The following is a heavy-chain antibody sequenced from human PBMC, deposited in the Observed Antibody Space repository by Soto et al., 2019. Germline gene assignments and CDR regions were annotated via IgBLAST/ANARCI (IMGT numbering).Heavy chain of an antibody. V-gene: IGHV1-58*01. CDR1: GFTFTSSA. D-gene: IGHD3-10*01. CDR3: AADSYGSGSYDSFDI. CDR2: IVVGSGNT. Sequence: AASVKVSCKASGFTFTSSAVQWVRQARGQRLEWIGWIVVGSGNTNYAQKFQERVTITRDMSTSTAYMELSSLRSEDTAVYYCAADSYGSGSYDSFDIWGQGTMVTVS. J-gene: IGHJ3*02.